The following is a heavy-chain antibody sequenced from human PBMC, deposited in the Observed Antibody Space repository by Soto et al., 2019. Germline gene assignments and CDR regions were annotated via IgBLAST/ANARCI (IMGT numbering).Heavy chain of an antibody. J-gene: IGHJ4*02. Sequence: QVQLQEAGPGLVKPSETLSLTCTVSGASITTYDWSWIRQPAGKGLEWLGRLYLNGNTNYNPSFKSRLTMSPDMSKNQFALRLRSVTAADTAVYYCARGPYSDAYYVVDYWGQGTLVTVSS. CDR3: ARGPYSDAYYVVDY. D-gene: IGHD1-26*01. CDR1: GASITTYD. V-gene: IGHV4-4*07. CDR2: LYLNGNT.